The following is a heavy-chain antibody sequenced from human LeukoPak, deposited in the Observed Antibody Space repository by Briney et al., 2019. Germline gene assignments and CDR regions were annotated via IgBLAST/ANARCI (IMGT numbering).Heavy chain of an antibody. CDR1: GFTFDDYG. Sequence: GGSLRLSCAASGFTFDDYGMSWVRQAPGKGLEWVSGINWNGGSTGYADSVKGRFTISRDNPKNSLYLQMNSLRAEDTALYYCARDPYSGSSKYFDYWGQGTLVTVSS. V-gene: IGHV3-20*04. J-gene: IGHJ4*02. CDR2: INWNGGST. CDR3: ARDPYSGSSKYFDY. D-gene: IGHD1-26*01.